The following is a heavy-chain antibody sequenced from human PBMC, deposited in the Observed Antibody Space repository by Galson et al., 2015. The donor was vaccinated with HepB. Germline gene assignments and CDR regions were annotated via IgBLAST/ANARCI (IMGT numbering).Heavy chain of an antibody. CDR2: TYDGLST. V-gene: IGHV3-53*01. J-gene: IGHJ4*02. Sequence: SLRLYCAASGFSVSDHYMNWVRQAPGKGLEWVSVTYDGLSTYYADSVKGRFTISRDNSKNTVYLQMNSLRAEDTAVYFCARHSYSSSSTGLEYWGQGTLVTVSS. CDR3: ARHSYSSSSTGLEY. CDR1: GFSVSDHY. D-gene: IGHD6-6*01.